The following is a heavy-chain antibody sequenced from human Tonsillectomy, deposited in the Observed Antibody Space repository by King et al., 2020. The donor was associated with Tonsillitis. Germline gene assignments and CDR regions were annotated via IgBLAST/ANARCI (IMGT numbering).Heavy chain of an antibody. CDR1: GFTFSSYA. Sequence: VQLVESGGGLVQPGGSLRLSCAASGFTFSSYAMNWVRQAPGKGLEWVSVITGSGVSTYHADSVKGRFTISRDNSKNTLYLQMNSLRADDTALYYCAKDEAAAPWGWFDPWGQGTLVTVSS. J-gene: IGHJ5*02. D-gene: IGHD6-13*01. CDR3: AKDEAAAPWGWFDP. CDR2: ITGSGVST. V-gene: IGHV3-23*04.